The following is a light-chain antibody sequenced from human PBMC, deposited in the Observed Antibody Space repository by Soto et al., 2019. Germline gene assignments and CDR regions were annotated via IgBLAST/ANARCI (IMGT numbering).Light chain of an antibody. CDR2: VAS. J-gene: IGKJ5*01. CDR1: QSISTY. V-gene: IGKV1-39*01. CDR3: QQSYSTVIT. Sequence: DIQMTQPPSSLSASVGDRVTITCRASQSISTYLNWYQQKPGKAPELLIYVASSLQSGVPSRFSGSGSGTDFTLTISSLQPEDFATYYCQQSYSTVITFGQGTRLEIK.